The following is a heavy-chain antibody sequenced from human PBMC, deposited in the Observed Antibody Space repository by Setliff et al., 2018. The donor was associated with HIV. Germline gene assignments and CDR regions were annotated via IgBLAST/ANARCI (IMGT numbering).Heavy chain of an antibody. V-gene: IGHV1-69*10. Sequence: SVTVSCKASGGTSNTYAINWVRQAPGQGLEWVVQIIPILDITTYAQKFQGRVTITADESTSTMYMELSSLRSDDTAVYYCAGPRGDEAFDVWGQGTMVTVSS. J-gene: IGHJ3*01. CDR3: AGPRGDEAFDV. CDR1: GGTSNTYA. CDR2: IIPILDIT. D-gene: IGHD3-10*01.